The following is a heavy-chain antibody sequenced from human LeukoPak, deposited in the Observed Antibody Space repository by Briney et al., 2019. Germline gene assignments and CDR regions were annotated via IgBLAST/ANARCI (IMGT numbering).Heavy chain of an antibody. D-gene: IGHD5-12*01. CDR2: IREDGNEK. CDR1: GFTLSSYW. CDR3: GYMKVTGN. J-gene: IGHJ4*02. V-gene: IGHV3-7*01. Sequence: GGSLRLSCAASGFTLSSYWMSWVRQAPGKGLEWVANIREDGNEKYYVDSVKGRFTISRDNAKNSLYLQMNSLRVEDTAVYYCGYMKVTGNWGQGTLVTVSS.